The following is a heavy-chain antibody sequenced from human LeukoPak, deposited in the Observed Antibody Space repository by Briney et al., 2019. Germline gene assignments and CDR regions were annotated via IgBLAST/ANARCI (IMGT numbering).Heavy chain of an antibody. CDR3: ARGGQGDGYSADEAFDF. CDR2: TYYRSKWYN. D-gene: IGHD5-24*01. Sequence: SQTLSLTCAISGDSVSSNSAAWNWIRQSPSRGLEWLGRTYYRSKWYNDYAVSVKSRLTINPDTSKNQFSLQLNSVTPEDTAVYYCARGGQGDGYSADEAFDFWGQGTMVTVS. J-gene: IGHJ3*01. CDR1: GDSVSSNSAA. V-gene: IGHV6-1*01.